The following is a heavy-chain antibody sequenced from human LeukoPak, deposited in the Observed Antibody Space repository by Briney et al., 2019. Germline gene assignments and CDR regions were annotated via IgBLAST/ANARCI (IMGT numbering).Heavy chain of an antibody. CDR2: ISGSGGST. CDR3: AKDPAYYYGSGSYPPDY. V-gene: IGHV3-23*01. Sequence: GGSLRLSCAASGFTFSSYAMSWVRQAPGKGLEWVSAISGSGGSTYYADSVKGRFTISRDSSKNTLYLQMNSLRAEDTAVYYCAKDPAYYYGSGSYPPDYWGQGTLVTVSS. J-gene: IGHJ4*02. CDR1: GFTFSSYA. D-gene: IGHD3-10*01.